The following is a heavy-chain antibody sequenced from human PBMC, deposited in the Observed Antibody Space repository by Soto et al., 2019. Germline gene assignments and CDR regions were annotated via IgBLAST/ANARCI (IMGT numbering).Heavy chain of an antibody. J-gene: IGHJ6*01. D-gene: IGHD2-2*01. CDR3: ARDELGCISTSCYFEAYCYYAMDV. V-gene: IGHV3-33*01. CDR1: GFTFNSYG. CDR2: IWYDGSNK. Sequence: GGSLRLSCAASGFTFNSYGMHWVRQAPGKGLEWVAVIWYDGSNKYYADSVKGRFTISRDTSKNTLYLQMNSLRAEDTAVYYCARDELGCISTSCYFEAYCYYAMDVWGQGTTVTASS.